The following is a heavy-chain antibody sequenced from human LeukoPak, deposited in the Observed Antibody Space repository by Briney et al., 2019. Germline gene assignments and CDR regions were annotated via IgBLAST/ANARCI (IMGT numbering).Heavy chain of an antibody. Sequence: GGPLRLSCAASGFTFSSFAMSWVRQPPGMGLEWVSAISGSGDTTAYADSVKGRFTISRDSSKNTLDLQMNSLRADDTAVYYCAKNHGAAALDYWGQGTLVTVSS. V-gene: IGHV3-23*01. D-gene: IGHD6-13*01. J-gene: IGHJ4*02. CDR2: ISGSGDTT. CDR3: AKNHGAAALDY. CDR1: GFTFSSFA.